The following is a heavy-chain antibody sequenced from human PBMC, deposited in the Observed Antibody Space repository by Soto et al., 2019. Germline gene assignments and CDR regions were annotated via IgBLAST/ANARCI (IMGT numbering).Heavy chain of an antibody. CDR2: IYYSGST. V-gene: IGHV4-31*03. CDR1: GGSISSGGYY. J-gene: IGHJ6*02. CDR3: ARVCGGDCHYGMDV. Sequence: SETLSLTCTVSGGSISSGGYYWSWIRQHPGKGLEWIGYIYYSGSTYYNPSLKSRVTISVDTSKNQFSLKLSSVTVADTAVYYCARVCGGDCHYGMDVWGQGTTVTVSS. D-gene: IGHD2-21*02.